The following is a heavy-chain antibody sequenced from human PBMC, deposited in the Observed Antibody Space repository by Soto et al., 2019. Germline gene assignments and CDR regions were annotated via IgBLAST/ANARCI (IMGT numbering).Heavy chain of an antibody. CDR1: GGSISSSSYY. D-gene: IGHD6-6*01. J-gene: IGHJ5*02. Sequence: PSETLSLTCTVSGGSISSSSYYWGWIRQPPGKGLEWIGSIYYSGSTYYNPSLKSRVTISVDTSKNQFSLKLSSVTAADTAVYYCAGVIGLAARPGYNWFDPWGQGTLVTVSS. CDR3: AGVIGLAARPGYNWFDP. CDR2: IYYSGST. V-gene: IGHV4-39*01.